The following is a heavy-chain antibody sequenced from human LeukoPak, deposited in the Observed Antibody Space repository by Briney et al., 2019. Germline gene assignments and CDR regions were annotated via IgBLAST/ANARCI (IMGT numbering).Heavy chain of an antibody. Sequence: PGGSRRLSCVVSGLTVANEWMSWVRQAPGKGREWVARIKSKSDGGTIDYAAPVKGRSSLSRDDSKNTVYLQINSLKTEDTGIYYCTTDRFVWGQGTVVTVSS. CDR2: IKSKSDGGTI. J-gene: IGHJ4*02. CDR1: GLTVANEW. CDR3: TTDRFV. V-gene: IGHV3-15*01. D-gene: IGHD3-16*01.